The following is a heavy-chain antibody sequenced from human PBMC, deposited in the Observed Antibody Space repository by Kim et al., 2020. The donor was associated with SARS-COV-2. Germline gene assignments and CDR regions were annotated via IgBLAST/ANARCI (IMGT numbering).Heavy chain of an antibody. J-gene: IGHJ4*02. CDR1: GYTLTELS. CDR2: FDPEDGET. CDR3: ATDPLMITFGGVMGGY. Sequence: ASVKVSCKVSGYTLTELSMHWVRQAPGKGLEWMGGFDPEDGETIYAQKFQGRVTMTEDTSTDTAYMELSSLRSEDTAVYYCATDPLMITFGGVMGGYWGQGTLVTVSS. V-gene: IGHV1-24*01. D-gene: IGHD3-16*01.